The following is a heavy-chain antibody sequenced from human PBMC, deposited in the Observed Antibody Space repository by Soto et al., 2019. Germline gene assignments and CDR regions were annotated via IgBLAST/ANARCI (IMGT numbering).Heavy chain of an antibody. CDR3: AHRRPGIAVAGTCFDY. Sequence: GGSLRLSCAASGFTFSSYWMSWVRQAPGKGLEWVANIKQDGSEKYYVDSVKGRFTISRDNAKNSLYLQMNSLRAEDTAVYYCAHRRPGIAVAGTCFDYWGQGTLVTVSS. D-gene: IGHD6-19*01. CDR2: IKQDGSEK. CDR1: GFTFSSYW. V-gene: IGHV3-7*01. J-gene: IGHJ4*02.